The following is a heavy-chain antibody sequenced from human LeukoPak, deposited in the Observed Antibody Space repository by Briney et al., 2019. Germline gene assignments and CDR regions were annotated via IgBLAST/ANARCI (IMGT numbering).Heavy chain of an antibody. J-gene: IGHJ4*02. Sequence: GGSLRLSCAASGFTFSTYGMHWVRQAPGKGLEWVSYISSSGSTIYYADSVKGRFTISRDNAKNSLYLQMSSLRAEDTAVYYCARGPAASGYYDSRGRNGYFDYWGQGTLVTVSS. CDR2: ISSSGSTI. V-gene: IGHV3-48*04. D-gene: IGHD3-22*01. CDR1: GFTFSTYG. CDR3: ARGPAASGYYDSRGRNGYFDY.